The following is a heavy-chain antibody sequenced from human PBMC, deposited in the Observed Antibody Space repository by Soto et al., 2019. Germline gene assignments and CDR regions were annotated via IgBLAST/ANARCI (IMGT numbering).Heavy chain of an antibody. CDR3: ARDPEDGSGTKYNWLDS. Sequence: PVKVSCKPSGGTFGNFGISWVRQPPAQGLEWMGGTIPIFDTPHYAEKFRDRVTISSDATSTAYLELTSLTSEDTATYYCARDPEDGSGTKYNWLDSWGQGTRVTVSS. CDR2: TIPIFDTP. CDR1: GGTFGNFG. J-gene: IGHJ5*01. V-gene: IGHV1-69*13. D-gene: IGHD3-10*01.